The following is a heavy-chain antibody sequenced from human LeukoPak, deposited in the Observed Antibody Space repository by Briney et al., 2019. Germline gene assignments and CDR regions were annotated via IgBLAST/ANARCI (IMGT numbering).Heavy chain of an antibody. CDR2: IYFSGST. D-gene: IGHD4-17*01. V-gene: IGHV4-59*01. CDR1: GVSISSYY. J-gene: IGHJ6*02. Sequence: SETLSLTCTVSGVSISSYYWSWIRQPPGKGLEWIGYIYFSGSTNYNPSLKSRVTISVDTSKNQFSLKLSSVTAADTAVYYCARGGSPDYGDYVGVWGQGTTVTVSS. CDR3: ARGGSPDYGDYVGV.